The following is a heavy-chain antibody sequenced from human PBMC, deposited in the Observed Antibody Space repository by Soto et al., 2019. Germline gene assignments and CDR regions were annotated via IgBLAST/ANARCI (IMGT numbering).Heavy chain of an antibody. V-gene: IGHV4-59*01. CDR3: ARGHRAMEYYYYYGMDV. J-gene: IGHJ6*02. D-gene: IGHD5-18*01. CDR1: GGSISSSY. CDR2: ISYSGST. Sequence: QVQLQESGPGLVKPSETLSLTCSVSGGSISSSYWSWIRQPPGKGLEWIGYISYSGSTTYNPSLKSRITLSVDTSTNQFSLRVSSVTAADTAVYYCARGHRAMEYYYYYGMDVWGQGTTVTVSS.